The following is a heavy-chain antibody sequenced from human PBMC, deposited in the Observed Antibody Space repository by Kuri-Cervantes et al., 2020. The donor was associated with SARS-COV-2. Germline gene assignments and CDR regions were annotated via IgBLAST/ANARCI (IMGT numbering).Heavy chain of an antibody. CDR2: ISYDGNE. Sequence: GESLKISCAASGFTFSSYWMRWVRQAPGKGLEWVALISYDGNEYYADSVRGRFTISRDNSKNTLYLQLNNLRTEDTAVYYCAGFPEWELLPFDIWGQGTMVTVSS. CDR1: GFTFSSYW. CDR3: AGFPEWELLPFDI. V-gene: IGHV3-30*03. D-gene: IGHD1-26*01. J-gene: IGHJ3*02.